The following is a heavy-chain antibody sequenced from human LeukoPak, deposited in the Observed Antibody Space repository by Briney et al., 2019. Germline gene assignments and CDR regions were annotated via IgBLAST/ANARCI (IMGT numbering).Heavy chain of an antibody. Sequence: PGGSLRLSCAASGFTFSSYWMSWVRQAPGKGLEWVANIKQDGSEKYYVDSVKGRFTISRDNAKNSLYLQMNSLRAEDTAVYYCVRHSSGWYVRSYFDYWGQGTLVTVSS. D-gene: IGHD6-19*01. CDR1: GFTFSSYW. V-gene: IGHV3-7*05. CDR2: IKQDGSEK. CDR3: VRHSSGWYVRSYFDY. J-gene: IGHJ4*02.